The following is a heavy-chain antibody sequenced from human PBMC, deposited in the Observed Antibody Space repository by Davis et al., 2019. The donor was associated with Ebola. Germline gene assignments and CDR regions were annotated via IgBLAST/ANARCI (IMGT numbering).Heavy chain of an antibody. CDR3: ARGGSVAGTYYGMDV. D-gene: IGHD6-19*01. J-gene: IGHJ6*02. CDR2: IIPILGIA. Sequence: SVKVSCKASGGTFSSYAISWVRQPPGQGLEWMGRIIPILGIANYAQKFQGRVTITADKSTSTAYMELSSLRSEDTAVYYCARGGSVAGTYYGMDVWGQGTTVTVSS. CDR1: GGTFSSYA. V-gene: IGHV1-69*04.